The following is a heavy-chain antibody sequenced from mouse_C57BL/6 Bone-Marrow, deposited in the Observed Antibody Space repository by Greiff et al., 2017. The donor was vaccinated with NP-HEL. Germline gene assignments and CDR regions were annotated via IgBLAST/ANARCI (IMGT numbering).Heavy chain of an antibody. V-gene: IGHV5-9-1*02. CDR3: TREGIVRGLMDY. D-gene: IGHD2-5*01. Sequence: EVMLVESGEGLVKPGGSLKLSCAASGFTFSSYAMSWVRQTPEKRLEWVAYISSGGDYIYYADTVKGRFTISRDNARNTLYLQMSSLKSEDTAMYYCTREGIVRGLMDYWGQGTSVTVSS. J-gene: IGHJ4*01. CDR1: GFTFSSYA. CDR2: ISSGGDYI.